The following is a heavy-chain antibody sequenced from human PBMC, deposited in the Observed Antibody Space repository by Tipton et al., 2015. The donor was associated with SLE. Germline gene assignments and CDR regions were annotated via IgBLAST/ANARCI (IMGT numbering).Heavy chain of an antibody. D-gene: IGHD3-10*02. CDR1: GFTFRRYW. J-gene: IGHJ4*02. V-gene: IGHV3-74*01. Sequence: SLRLSCAAPGFTFRRYWMHWVRQAPGKGLVWVARTNEDGSITSYEASVKGRFTISRDNAKNTLYLQMNILRAEDTALYYCARGDYVGYYLDYWGQGTLVTVSS. CDR3: ARGDYVGYYLDY. CDR2: TNEDGSIT.